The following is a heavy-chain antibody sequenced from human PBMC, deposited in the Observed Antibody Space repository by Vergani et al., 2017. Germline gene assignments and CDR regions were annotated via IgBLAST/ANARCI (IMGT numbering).Heavy chain of an antibody. D-gene: IGHD1-7*01. CDR1: GFIFSSHG. CDR3: VKGKGTFEN. V-gene: IGHV3-30*02. J-gene: IGHJ4*02. Sequence: QVQLGEWGGGVVQPGGSLRLSCTASGFIFSSHGMHWVRQAPGKGLEWVAFILYDGSRRDYEESVKGRFTISRDNSKNMVYIQMNSLRPEDTAVYYCVKGKGTFENWGQGTLVTVSS. CDR2: ILYDGSRR.